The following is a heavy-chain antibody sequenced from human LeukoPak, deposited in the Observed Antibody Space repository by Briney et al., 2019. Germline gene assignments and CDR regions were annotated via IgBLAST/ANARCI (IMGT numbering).Heavy chain of an antibody. J-gene: IGHJ6*02. CDR3: ASHKNRGYSYGPSLYYYGMDV. CDR1: GYSISSSNY. V-gene: IGHV4-28*01. CDR2: IYYSGST. Sequence: SDTLSLTCAVSGYSISSSNYWAWIRQPPGKGLEWIGYIYYSGSTNYNPSLKSRVTISVDTSKNQFSLKLSSVTAADTAVYYCASHKNRGYSYGPSLYYYGMDVWGQGTTVTVSS. D-gene: IGHD5-18*01.